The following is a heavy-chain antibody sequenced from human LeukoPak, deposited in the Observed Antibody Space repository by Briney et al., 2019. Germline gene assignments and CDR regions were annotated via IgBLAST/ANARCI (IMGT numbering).Heavy chain of an antibody. J-gene: IGHJ6*03. V-gene: IGHV3-21*01. D-gene: IGHD5-18*01. Sequence: PGGSLRLSCAASGFTFSSYSMNWVRQAPGKGLEWVSSISTSSSYIYYADSVKGRFTISRDNAKNSLYLQMNSLRAEDTAVYYCARYARGEYSYFGRYCYYMDVWGKGTTVTVSS. CDR3: ARYARGEYSYFGRYCYYMDV. CDR1: GFTFSSYS. CDR2: ISTSSSYI.